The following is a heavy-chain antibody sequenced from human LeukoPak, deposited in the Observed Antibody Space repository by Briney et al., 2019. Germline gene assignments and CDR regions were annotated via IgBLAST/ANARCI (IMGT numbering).Heavy chain of an antibody. Sequence: SETLSLTCTVSGGSMSSHYWSWIWQPPGKGLEWIGYIYNSGSTNYNPSLKGRVTISLDTSQNQFSLRLSSVTAADTAVYYCARGYCSGGGCYPRGNWFDPWGQGTLVIVSS. CDR2: IYNSGST. J-gene: IGHJ5*02. CDR1: GGSMSSHY. D-gene: IGHD2-15*01. V-gene: IGHV4-59*11. CDR3: ARGYCSGGGCYPRGNWFDP.